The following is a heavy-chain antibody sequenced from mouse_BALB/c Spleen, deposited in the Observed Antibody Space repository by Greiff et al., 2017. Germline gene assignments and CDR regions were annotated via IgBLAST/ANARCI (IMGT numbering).Heavy chain of an antibody. Sequence: VMLVESGPGLVQPSQSLSITCTVSGFSLTSYGVHWVRQSPGKGLEWLGVIWSGGSTDYNAAFISRLSISKDNSKSQVFFKMNSLQANDTAIYYCARGGRYDAWFAYWGQGTLVTVSA. CDR1: GFSLTSYG. CDR2: IWSGGST. V-gene: IGHV2-2*02. J-gene: IGHJ3*01. D-gene: IGHD2-14*01. CDR3: ARGGRYDAWFAY.